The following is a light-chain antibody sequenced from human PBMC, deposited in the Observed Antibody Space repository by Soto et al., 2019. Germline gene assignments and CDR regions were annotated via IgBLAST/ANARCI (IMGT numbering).Light chain of an antibody. CDR1: SSDVGGYNY. Sequence: QSVLTQPPSASGSPGQSVTISCTGTSSDVGGYNYVSWYQQHQGKAPKLMIYEVSKRPSGVPDRFSGSKSGNTASLTVSGLKAEDEADYYCTSYAGSDNLVFGGGTKLTVL. CDR3: TSYAGSDNLV. V-gene: IGLV2-8*01. J-gene: IGLJ2*01. CDR2: EVS.